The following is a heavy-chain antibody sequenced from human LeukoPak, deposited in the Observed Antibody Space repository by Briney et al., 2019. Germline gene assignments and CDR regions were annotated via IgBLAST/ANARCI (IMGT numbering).Heavy chain of an antibody. V-gene: IGHV3-9*01. Sequence: GGSLRLSCAASGFTFDDYAMHWVRQVPGKGLEWVSGISWNSGSIGYAASVTGRFPISRDNAKNSLYLQMNSLRAEDTALYYCAKGTGYSYGNNWFDPWGQGTLVTVSS. D-gene: IGHD5-18*01. J-gene: IGHJ5*02. CDR2: ISWNSGSI. CDR1: GFTFDDYA. CDR3: AKGTGYSYGNNWFDP.